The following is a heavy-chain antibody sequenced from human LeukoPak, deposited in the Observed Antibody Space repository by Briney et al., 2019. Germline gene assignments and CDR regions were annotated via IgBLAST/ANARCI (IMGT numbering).Heavy chain of an antibody. CDR3: ARERFRSQVGATTSWMF. Sequence: ASVKVSCKASGYTFTSYCMHWVRQAPGQGLEWTGIINPSGGSTSYAQKFQGRVTMTRDTSTSTVYMELSSLRSEDTAVYYCARERFRSQVGATTSWMFWGQGTLVTVSS. CDR1: GYTFTSYC. D-gene: IGHD1-26*01. J-gene: IGHJ4*02. V-gene: IGHV1-46*01. CDR2: INPSGGST.